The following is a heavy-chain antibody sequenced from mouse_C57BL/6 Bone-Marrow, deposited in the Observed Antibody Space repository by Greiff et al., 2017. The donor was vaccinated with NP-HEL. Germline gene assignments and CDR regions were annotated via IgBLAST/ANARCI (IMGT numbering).Heavy chain of an antibody. CDR2: INPSSGYT. V-gene: IGHV1-7*01. D-gene: IGHD1-1*01. CDR1: GYTFTSYW. J-gene: IGHJ3*01. CDR3: ARGLWYYGSSWAY. Sequence: QVQLQQSGAELAKPGASVKLSCKASGYTFTSYWMHWVNQRPGQGLEWIGYINPSSGYTNYNQKFKDKATLTADKSSSTAYMQLSSLTYEDSAFEYCARGLWYYGSSWAYWGQGTLVTVSA.